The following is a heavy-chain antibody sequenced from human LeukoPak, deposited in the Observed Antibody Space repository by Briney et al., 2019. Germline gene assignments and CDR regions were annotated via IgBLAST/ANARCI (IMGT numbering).Heavy chain of an antibody. V-gene: IGHV4-4*02. CDR1: GGSVTSTNW. D-gene: IGHD3-3*01. CDR2: AHLGGRT. CDR3: AREGGFYRPLDY. Sequence: SETLSLTCDVSGGSVTSTNWWTWVRQPPGKGPEWIGEAHLGGRTNYNPSPKSRLIMSVDLPENHISLKLTSVTAADTAVYYCAREGGFYRPLDYSGQGTLVTVSS. J-gene: IGHJ4*02.